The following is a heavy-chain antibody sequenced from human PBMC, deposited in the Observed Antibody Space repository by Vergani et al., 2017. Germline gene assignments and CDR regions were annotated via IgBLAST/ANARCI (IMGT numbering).Heavy chain of an antibody. J-gene: IGHJ4*02. CDR2: ISARYPRT. D-gene: IGHD3-22*01. V-gene: IGHV3-23*01. CDR1: VFTFSACP. Sequence: EVQLLQSGGGVIQPGGSVRLSCAASVFTFSACPMTWVRQAPGKGLEWVSAISARYPRTYYADSVKGRFTISRDNSKNMLYLQMNSLRAEDTAVYYCARLSYDTTPYLQGGYDCWGQGTLVSVSS. CDR3: ARLSYDTTPYLQGGYDC.